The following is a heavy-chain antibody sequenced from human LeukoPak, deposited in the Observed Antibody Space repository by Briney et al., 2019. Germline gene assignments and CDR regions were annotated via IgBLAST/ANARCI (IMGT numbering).Heavy chain of an antibody. D-gene: IGHD1-26*01. CDR2: ISSSSSYI. Sequence: GGSLRLSCAASGFTFSSYSMNWVRQAPGKGLEWVSSISSSSSYIYYADSVKGRFTISRDNAKNSLYLQMNSLRAEDTAVYYCARSPNTVGSTRAWFDPWGQGTLVTVSS. V-gene: IGHV3-21*01. CDR1: GFTFSSYS. CDR3: ARSPNTVGSTRAWFDP. J-gene: IGHJ5*02.